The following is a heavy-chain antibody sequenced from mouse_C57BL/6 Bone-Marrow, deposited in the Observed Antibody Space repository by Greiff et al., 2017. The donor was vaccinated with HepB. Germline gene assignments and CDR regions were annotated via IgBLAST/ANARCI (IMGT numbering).Heavy chain of an antibody. CDR1: GFNIKDDY. V-gene: IGHV14-4*01. J-gene: IGHJ2*01. Sequence: VQLKESGAELVRPGASVKLSCTASGFNIKDDYMHWVKQRPEQGLEWIGWIDPENGDTEYASKFQGKATITADTSSNTAYLQLSSLTSEDTAVYYSFNWDNYFDYWGQGTTLTVSS. D-gene: IGHD4-1*01. CDR3: FNWDNYFDY. CDR2: IDPENGDT.